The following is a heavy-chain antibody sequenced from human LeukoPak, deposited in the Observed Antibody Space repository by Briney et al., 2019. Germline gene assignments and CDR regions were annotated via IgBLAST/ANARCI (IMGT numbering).Heavy chain of an antibody. CDR3: ARGCGDNCYRIDN. D-gene: IGHD2-15*01. Sequence: GGSLRLSCAASGFTFSTYAMKWVRQAPGKGLEYVSHISGSSSSIYYADSVKGRFTISRDNAKNSLYLQMNSLRDEDTAVYYCARGCGDNCYRIDNWGQGTLVTVSS. CDR2: ISGSSSSI. J-gene: IGHJ4*02. V-gene: IGHV3-48*02. CDR1: GFTFSTYA.